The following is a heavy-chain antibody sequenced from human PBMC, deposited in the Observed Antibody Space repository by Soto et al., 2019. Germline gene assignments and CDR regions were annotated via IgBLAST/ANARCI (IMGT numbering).Heavy chain of an antibody. D-gene: IGHD6-13*01. CDR2: ISGDNANP. Sequence: GASVKVSCKASGYPFPNHGLSWVRQAPGQGLEWMGWISGDNANPTYAQKFQDRVTMTTDTSTSTAYMELRSLRSDDTAVYYCAKDWRASAAAGTKILDYWGQGTLVTVSS. V-gene: IGHV1-18*04. J-gene: IGHJ4*02. CDR1: GYPFPNHG. CDR3: AKDWRASAAAGTKILDY.